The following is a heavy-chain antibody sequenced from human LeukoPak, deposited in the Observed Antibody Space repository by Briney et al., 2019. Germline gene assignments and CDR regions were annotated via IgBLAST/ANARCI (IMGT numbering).Heavy chain of an antibody. CDR3: ARGVDTAMGGDFDY. CDR2: MNPNSGNT. D-gene: IGHD5-18*01. V-gene: IGHV1-8*03. J-gene: IGHJ4*02. Sequence: ASVKVSCKASGYTFTSCDINWVRQATGQGLEWMGWMNPNSGNTGYAQKPQRRVTITTNTPISTAYIELSSLRSEDTAVYCCARGVDTAMGGDFDYWGQGTLVTVSS. CDR1: GYTFTSCD.